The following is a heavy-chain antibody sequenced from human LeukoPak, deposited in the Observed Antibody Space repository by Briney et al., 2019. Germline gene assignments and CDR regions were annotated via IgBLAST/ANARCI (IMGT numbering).Heavy chain of an antibody. CDR2: IKQDGSEK. CDR1: GFTFSSYW. CDR3: ARTVRGPWDYGDRFDY. Sequence: GGSLRLSCAASGFTFSSYWMSWVRQAPGKGLEWVANIKQDGSEKYYVDSVKGRFTISRDNAKNSLYLQMNSLRAEDTAVYYCARTVRGPWDYGDRFDYWGQGTLVTVSS. J-gene: IGHJ4*02. D-gene: IGHD4-17*01. V-gene: IGHV3-7*01.